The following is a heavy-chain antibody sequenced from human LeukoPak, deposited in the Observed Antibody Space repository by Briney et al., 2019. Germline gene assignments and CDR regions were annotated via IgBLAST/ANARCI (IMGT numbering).Heavy chain of an antibody. V-gene: IGHV5-51*01. Sequence: GESLKISCKGSGYNFASYWIGWMRQMPGKGLEWMGIIYPGDSDTRYSPSFQGQVTISVDKSISTAYLQWSSLKASDTAMYYCARHLNDYGDQGSGDYWGQGTLVTVSS. CDR3: ARHLNDYGDQGSGDY. CDR2: IYPGDSDT. CDR1: GYNFASYW. D-gene: IGHD4-17*01. J-gene: IGHJ4*02.